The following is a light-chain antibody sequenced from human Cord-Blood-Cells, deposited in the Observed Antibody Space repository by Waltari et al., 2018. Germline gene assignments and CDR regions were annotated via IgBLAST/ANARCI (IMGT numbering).Light chain of an antibody. CDR2: AAS. CDR3: QQSYSTPWT. V-gene: IGKV1-39*01. Sequence: DIPMTHSPSSLSASVGDRVTITCRASQSISSYLNWYQQKPGKAPKLLIYAASSLQSGVPSMCSGSGSGTDFTLTISSLQPEDFATYYCQQSYSTPWTFGQGTKVEIK. CDR1: QSISSY. J-gene: IGKJ1*01.